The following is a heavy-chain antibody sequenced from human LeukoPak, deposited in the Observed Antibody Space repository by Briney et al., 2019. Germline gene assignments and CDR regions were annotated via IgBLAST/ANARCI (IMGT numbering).Heavy chain of an antibody. CDR3: AREGVDIAMETYYYYYMDV. D-gene: IGHD5-18*01. CDR1: GCTFSSYA. Sequence: ASVKVSCKPSGCTFSSYAISWVRQAPGQGLEWMGGIIPIFGTANYAQKFQGRVTITADESTSTAYMELSSLRSEDTAVYYCAREGVDIAMETYYYYYMDVWGKGTTVTVSS. J-gene: IGHJ6*03. V-gene: IGHV1-69*13. CDR2: IIPIFGTA.